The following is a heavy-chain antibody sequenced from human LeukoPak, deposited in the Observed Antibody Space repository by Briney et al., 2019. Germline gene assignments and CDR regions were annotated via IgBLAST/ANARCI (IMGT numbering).Heavy chain of an antibody. CDR2: IYHSGST. V-gene: IGHV4-30-2*01. CDR3: ARGGDILTERTFDI. D-gene: IGHD3-9*01. J-gene: IGHJ3*02. CDR1: GGSISSGGYS. Sequence: SQTLSLTCAVSGGSISSGGYSWSWIRQPPGKGLEWIGYIYHSGSTYYNPSLKSRVTISVDRSKNQFSLKLSSVTAADTAVYYCARGGDILTERTFDIWGQGTMVTVSS.